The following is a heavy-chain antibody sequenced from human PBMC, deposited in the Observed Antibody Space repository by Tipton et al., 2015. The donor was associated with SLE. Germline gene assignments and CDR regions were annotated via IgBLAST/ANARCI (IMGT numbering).Heavy chain of an antibody. CDR2: ISYSGST. CDR1: GGSISTYF. J-gene: IGHJ6*04. Sequence: TLSLTCTVSGGSISTYFWSWIRQPPGKGLEWIGYISYSGSTKYDPSLKSRATISVDTSKNQFSLKLSSVTAADTAVYYCASLPQGYCSTINCSPGMDVWGKGTTVTVSS. V-gene: IGHV4-59*01. CDR3: ASLPQGYCSTINCSPGMDV. D-gene: IGHD2-2*01.